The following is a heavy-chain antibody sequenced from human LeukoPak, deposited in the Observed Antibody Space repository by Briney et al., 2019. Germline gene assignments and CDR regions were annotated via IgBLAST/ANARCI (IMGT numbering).Heavy chain of an antibody. V-gene: IGHV3-73*01. CDR3: SPLTYYYDISTYNLLGD. Sequence: GGSLKLSCAASGFSFSGSSMHWVRQDTGKGLEWVGRIRTKVSNSATAYGESVKGWFTISRDDSKNTAYLQMNSLKTDDSAVYYCSPLTYYYDISTYNLLGDWGQGTLVTVSS. CDR2: IRTKVSNSAT. J-gene: IGHJ4*02. CDR1: GFSFSGSS. D-gene: IGHD3-22*01.